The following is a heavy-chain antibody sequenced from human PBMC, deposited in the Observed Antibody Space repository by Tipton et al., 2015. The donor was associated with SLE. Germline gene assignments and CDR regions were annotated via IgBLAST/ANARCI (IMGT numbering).Heavy chain of an antibody. D-gene: IGHD3-10*02. CDR3: ARHVRVEPHDAFDI. J-gene: IGHJ3*02. CDR2: IYYSGST. Sequence: TLSLTCTVSGGSISSSSYYWGWIRQPPGKGLEWIGSIYYSGSTYYNTTPKSRVTISVDTSKNQFSLKLSSVTAADTAVYYCARHVRVEPHDAFDIWGQGTMVTVSS. CDR1: GGSISSSSYY. V-gene: IGHV4-39*07.